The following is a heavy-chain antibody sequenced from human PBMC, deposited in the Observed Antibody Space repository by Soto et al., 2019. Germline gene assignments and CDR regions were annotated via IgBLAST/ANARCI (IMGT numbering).Heavy chain of an antibody. CDR2: IIPIFGTA. V-gene: IGHV1-69*01. Sequence: QVQLVQSGAEVKKPGSSVKVSCKASGGTFSSYAISWVRQAPGQGLEWMGGIIPIFGTANYAQKFQGRVTITADESPSTAYMELSSLRSEDTAVYYCATKRDCSSTSCYYYYYGMDVWGQGTTVTVSS. J-gene: IGHJ6*02. CDR1: GGTFSSYA. CDR3: ATKRDCSSTSCYYYYYGMDV. D-gene: IGHD2-2*01.